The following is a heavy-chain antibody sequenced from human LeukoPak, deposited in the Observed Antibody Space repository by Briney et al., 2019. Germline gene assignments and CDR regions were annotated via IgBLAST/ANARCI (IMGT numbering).Heavy chain of an antibody. CDR1: GYSFTRYW. D-gene: IGHD6-13*01. CDR2: IYPGDSDS. V-gene: IGHV5-51*01. J-gene: IGHJ4*02. CDR3: ARAMGSSWSFDY. Sequence: GESLEISCEGSGYSFTRYWIGWVRQMPEKGLEWMGTIYPGDSDSRYSPSFQGQVTISADNSISTAYLQWSSLKASDTAMYYCARAMGSSWSFDYWGQGTLVTVSS.